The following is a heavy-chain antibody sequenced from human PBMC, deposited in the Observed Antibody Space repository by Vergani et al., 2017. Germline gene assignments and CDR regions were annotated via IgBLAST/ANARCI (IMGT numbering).Heavy chain of an antibody. CDR1: GFTFSSYA. V-gene: IGHV3-30-3*01. Sequence: QVQLVESGGGVVQPGRSLRLSCAASGFTFSSYAMHWVRQAPGKGLEWVAVISYDGSNKYYADSVKGRFTISRDNSKNTLYLQMNSLGAEDTAVYYCATYYYGSGSESFQGVWGKGTTVTVSS. J-gene: IGHJ6*04. CDR2: ISYDGSNK. D-gene: IGHD3-10*01. CDR3: ATYYYGSGSESFQGV.